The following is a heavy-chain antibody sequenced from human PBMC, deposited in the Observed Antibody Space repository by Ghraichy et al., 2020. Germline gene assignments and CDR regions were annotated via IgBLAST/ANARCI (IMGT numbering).Heavy chain of an antibody. CDR3: AKEPNYYDSRGYYPRFDY. V-gene: IGHV3-53*01. J-gene: IGHJ4*02. CDR1: GFTVSTNY. D-gene: IGHD3-22*01. Sequence: GGSLRLSCAASGFTVSTNYMTWLRQAPGKGLEWVSVIYNDGSTYYADSVKGRFTISRDNSKNTLYLQMNSLRPEDTAVYYCAKEPNYYDSRGYYPRFDYWGQGTLVTVSS. CDR2: IYNDGST.